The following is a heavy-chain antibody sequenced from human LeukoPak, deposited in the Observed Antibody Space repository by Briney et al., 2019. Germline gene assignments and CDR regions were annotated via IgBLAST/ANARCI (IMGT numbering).Heavy chain of an antibody. D-gene: IGHD2-21*01. CDR2: IWHDGRSI. V-gene: IGHV3-33*06. CDR3: AKGFSTLWVNYFDD. J-gene: IGHJ4*02. Sequence: GGSLRLSCVASGFSFSTHGMHWVRQAPGKGLEWVAVIWHDGRSIYNEDSVKGRFTISRDTSENTVYLQMNSLRAEDTAMYYCAKGFSTLWVNYFDDWGQGTPVTVSS. CDR1: GFSFSTHG.